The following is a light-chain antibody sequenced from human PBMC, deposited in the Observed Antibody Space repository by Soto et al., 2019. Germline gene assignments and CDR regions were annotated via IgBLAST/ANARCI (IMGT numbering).Light chain of an antibody. Sequence: DIHMTQSPSTLSVSLGERVTITFRASQTISSWLAWYQQKPGKAPKLLIYTASSLQSGVPSRFSGSGSGTEFTLSITSLQPDDFATYYCQQCFWHWTFGQGTKVDIK. CDR1: QTISSW. V-gene: IGKV1-5*01. CDR3: QQCFWHWT. CDR2: TAS. J-gene: IGKJ1*01.